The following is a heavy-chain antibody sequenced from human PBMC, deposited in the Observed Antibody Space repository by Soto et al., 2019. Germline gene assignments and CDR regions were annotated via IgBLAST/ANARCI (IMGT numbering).Heavy chain of an antibody. Sequence: SETLSLTCAVSGYSISSSNWWGWIRQPPGKGLEWIGYIYYSGTTYYNPSLKSRVTMSVDTSKNQFSLKLSSVTAADTAVYYCARVWGGAFDIWGQGTMVTVSS. D-gene: IGHD3-10*01. J-gene: IGHJ3*02. CDR1: GYSISSSNW. CDR2: IYYSGTT. CDR3: ARVWGGAFDI. V-gene: IGHV4-28*03.